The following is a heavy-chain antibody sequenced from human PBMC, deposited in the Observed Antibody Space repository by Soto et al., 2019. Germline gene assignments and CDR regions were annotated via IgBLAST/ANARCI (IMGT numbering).Heavy chain of an antibody. V-gene: IGHV3-30-3*01. CDR1: GFTFSSYA. J-gene: IGHJ4*02. CDR3: ARPTYSSSWYFDY. D-gene: IGHD6-13*01. Sequence: GGSLRLSCAASGFTFSSYAMHWVRQAPGKGLEWVAVISYDGSNKYYADSVKGRFTISRDKSISTAYLQWSSLKASDTAMYYCARPTYSSSWYFDYWGQGTLVTVSS. CDR2: ISYDGSNK.